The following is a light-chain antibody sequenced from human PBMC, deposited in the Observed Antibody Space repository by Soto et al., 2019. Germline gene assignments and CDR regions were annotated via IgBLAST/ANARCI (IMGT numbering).Light chain of an antibody. Sequence: EVVLTQSPGTLSLSPVSRATLSCRASQSVSNNYLAWYQQKPGQAPRLLIYGASNRATGIPDRFSGSGSGTDFSLTISRLDPEDFAVYYCQQYSSSPITFGQGTLLEIK. CDR1: QSVSNNY. V-gene: IGKV3-20*01. CDR3: QQYSSSPIT. CDR2: GAS. J-gene: IGKJ5*01.